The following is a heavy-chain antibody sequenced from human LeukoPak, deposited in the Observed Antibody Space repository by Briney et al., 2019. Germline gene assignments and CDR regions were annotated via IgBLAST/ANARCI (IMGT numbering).Heavy chain of an antibody. V-gene: IGHV1-18*01. CDR2: ISAYNGNT. CDR3: AGDPAIMITFGGVIEDDAFDI. Sequence: ASVKVSCKASGYTFTSYGISWVRQAPGQGLEWMGWISAYNGNTNYAQKLQGRVTMTTDTSTSTAYMELRSLRSDDTAVYYCAGDPAIMITFGGVIEDDAFDIWGQGTMVTVSS. CDR1: GYTFTSYG. D-gene: IGHD3-16*02. J-gene: IGHJ3*02.